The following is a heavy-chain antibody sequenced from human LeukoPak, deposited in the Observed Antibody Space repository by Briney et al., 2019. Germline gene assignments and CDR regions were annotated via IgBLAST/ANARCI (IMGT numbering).Heavy chain of an antibody. V-gene: IGHV4-4*07. D-gene: IGHD6-13*01. CDR2: IYNSGST. CDR3: ARSAFLVTAPGLYYFDY. Sequence: PSETLSLTCTVSGGSISSYHWSWIRQLAGKGLEWLGHIYNSGSTNYNPSLKGRVTMSVATSKNQFSLHLSSVTAADTAVYYCARSAFLVTAPGLYYFDYWGQGTLVAVSS. J-gene: IGHJ4*02. CDR1: GGSISSYH.